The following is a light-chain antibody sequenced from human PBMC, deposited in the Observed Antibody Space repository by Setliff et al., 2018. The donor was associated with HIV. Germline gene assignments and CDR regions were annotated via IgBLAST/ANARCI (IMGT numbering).Light chain of an antibody. CDR1: SSDVGDYDS. CDR3: ASYAGSDSWI. Sequence: QSVLAQPASVSGSPGQSITISCTGSSSDVGDYDSVSWYQHHPGEVPKLMIYDVTKRPSGVSNRFSASKSGHTASLTISGLQAVDEADYYCASYAGSDSWIFGGGTK. CDR2: DVT. J-gene: IGLJ2*01. V-gene: IGLV2-23*02.